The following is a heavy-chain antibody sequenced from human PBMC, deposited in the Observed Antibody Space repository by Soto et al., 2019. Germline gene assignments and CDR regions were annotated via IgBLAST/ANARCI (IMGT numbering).Heavy chain of an antibody. CDR2: VYYSGAT. V-gene: IGHV4-59*11. Sequence: QVQLQESGPGLVKPSETLSLTCTVAGGSLTDHYWNWFRQSPGRGLQWIGYVYYSGATSYNPSLTSRVTMTVDTSKNQFSLKLRPVTAADTAVYFCARGNDWKSSTFDIWGQGTMVSVSS. J-gene: IGHJ3*02. D-gene: IGHD2-21*01. CDR1: GGSLTDHY. CDR3: ARGNDWKSSTFDI.